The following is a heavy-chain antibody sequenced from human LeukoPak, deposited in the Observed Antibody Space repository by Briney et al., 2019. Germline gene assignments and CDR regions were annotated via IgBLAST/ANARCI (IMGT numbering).Heavy chain of an antibody. CDR2: ISGSGGST. CDR3: AKENWYLYNNNWYKTWFDP. J-gene: IGHJ5*02. CDR1: GFTFSSSA. V-gene: IGHV3-23*01. D-gene: IGHD6-13*01. Sequence: GGSLRLSCAASGFTFSSSAMSWVRQAPGKGLEWVSAISGSGGSTYYADSVKGRFTISRDNSKNTLYLQMNSLRAEDTAIYYCAKENWYLYNNNWYKTWFDPWGQGTLVTVSS.